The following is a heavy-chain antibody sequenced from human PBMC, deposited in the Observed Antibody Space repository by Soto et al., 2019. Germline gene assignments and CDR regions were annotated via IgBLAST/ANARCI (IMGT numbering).Heavy chain of an antibody. CDR1: GFAFSGSA. CDR3: TRDLFSYDYSGILWFDH. CDR2: IRSKGHNYAT. D-gene: IGHD3-16*01. J-gene: IGHJ5*02. Sequence: GALRLSCAASGFAFSGSAMYWVRQASGKGPEWVGRIRSKGHNYATEYAASVKGRFTISRDDSKNTAYLQMNSLQTEDTAVYYCTRDLFSYDYSGILWFDHWGQGTLVTVSS. V-gene: IGHV3-73*01.